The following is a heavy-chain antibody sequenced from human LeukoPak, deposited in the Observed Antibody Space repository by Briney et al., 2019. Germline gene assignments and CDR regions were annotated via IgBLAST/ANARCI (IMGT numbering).Heavy chain of an antibody. CDR2: INPNSGGT. J-gene: IGHJ4*02. CDR3: ARDIVGIGYYDSSGHEDY. V-gene: IGHV1-2*06. D-gene: IGHD3-22*01. CDR1: GYTFTGYY. Sequence: ASVKVSCTASGYTFTGYYIHSGRQAPGQGLEWMGRINPNSGGTNYAQKFQGRVTMTRDTSISTAYMELSRLRSDDTAVYYCARDIVGIGYYDSSGHEDYSGQGSLVTVSS.